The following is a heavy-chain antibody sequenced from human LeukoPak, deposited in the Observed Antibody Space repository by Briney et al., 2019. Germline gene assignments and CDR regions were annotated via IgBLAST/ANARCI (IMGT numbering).Heavy chain of an antibody. V-gene: IGHV4-39*01. D-gene: IGHD5-18*01. CDR2: IYYSGST. CDR1: GGSISSSSYY. Sequence: SETLSLTCTVSGGSISSSSYYWGWIRQPPGKGLEWIGSIYYSGSTYYNPSLKSRVTISVDTSKNQFSLKLSPVTAADTAVYYCARYVDTAMESFDYWGQGTLVTVSS. CDR3: ARYVDTAMESFDY. J-gene: IGHJ4*02.